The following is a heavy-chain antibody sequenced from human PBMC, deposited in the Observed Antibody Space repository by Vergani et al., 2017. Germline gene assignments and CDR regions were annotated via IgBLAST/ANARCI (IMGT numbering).Heavy chain of an antibody. CDR2: IYYSGST. V-gene: IGHV4-31*03. Sequence: QVQLQESGPGLVKPSQTLSLTCTVSGGSISSGGYYWSWIRQHPGKGLEWIGYIYYSGSTYYNPSLKSRVTISVDTSKNQFSLKLRSVTAADTAVYYCARGPSDYDFWSGYYKGNWFDPWGQGTLVTVSS. D-gene: IGHD3-3*01. CDR3: ARGPSDYDFWSGYYKGNWFDP. J-gene: IGHJ5*02. CDR1: GGSISSGGYY.